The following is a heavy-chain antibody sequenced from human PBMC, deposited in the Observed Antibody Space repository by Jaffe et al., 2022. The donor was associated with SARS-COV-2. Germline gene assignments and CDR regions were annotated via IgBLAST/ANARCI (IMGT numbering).Heavy chain of an antibody. CDR1: GGSFSGYY. J-gene: IGHJ4*02. V-gene: IGHV4-34*01. Sequence: QVQLQQWGAGLLKPSETLSLTCAVYGGSFSGYYWSWIRQPPGKGLEWIGEINHSGNANYNPSLKSRVTISADMFQNQFSLKLTSVTAADTAVYFCARVMRKDLRNDYWGQGTLVTVSS. CDR2: INHSGNA. CDR3: ARVMRKDLRNDY.